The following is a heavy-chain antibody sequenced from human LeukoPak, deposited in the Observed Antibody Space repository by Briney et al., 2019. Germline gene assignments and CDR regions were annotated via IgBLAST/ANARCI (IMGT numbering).Heavy chain of an antibody. CDR1: GFTFSSYE. J-gene: IGHJ4*02. CDR2: ISSSGSTI. D-gene: IGHD1-26*01. CDR3: AREGGSRVVIYFDY. V-gene: IGHV3-48*03. Sequence: PGGSLRLSCAASGFTFSSYEMNWVRQAPGKGLEWVSYISSSGSTIYYADSVKGRFTISRDNAKNSLYLLMNSLRAEDTAVYYCAREGGSRVVIYFDYWGQGTLVTVSS.